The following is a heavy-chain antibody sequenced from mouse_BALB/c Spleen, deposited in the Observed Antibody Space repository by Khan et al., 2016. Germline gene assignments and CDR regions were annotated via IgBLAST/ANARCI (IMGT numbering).Heavy chain of an antibody. CDR1: GISITTGNYR. CDR2: IYFSGTI. D-gene: IGHD2-14*01. Sequence: EVQLVESGPGLVKPSQTVSLTCTVTGISITTGNYRWGWIRQFPGNKLEWLGYIYFSGTITYNPSLTSRTTITRDTSKNLFFLEMNSLTAEDTATYYCVRDGGYDGYFDFWGQGTTLTVSS. J-gene: IGHJ2*01. V-gene: IGHV3-5*02. CDR3: VRDGGYDGYFDF.